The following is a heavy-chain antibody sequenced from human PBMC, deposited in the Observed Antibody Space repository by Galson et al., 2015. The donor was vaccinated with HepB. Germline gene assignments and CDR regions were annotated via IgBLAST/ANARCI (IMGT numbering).Heavy chain of an antibody. Sequence: SLRLSCAASGFTFSSYAMNWVRQAPGKGLEWVSAISGGGGSTYYADSVRGRFTISRDNSKNTLYLQMNSLRAEDTAIYYCAKPLGGHDAFDIWGQGTKVTVSS. CDR1: GFTFSSYA. D-gene: IGHD2-15*01. V-gene: IGHV3-23*01. J-gene: IGHJ3*02. CDR2: ISGGGGST. CDR3: AKPLGGHDAFDI.